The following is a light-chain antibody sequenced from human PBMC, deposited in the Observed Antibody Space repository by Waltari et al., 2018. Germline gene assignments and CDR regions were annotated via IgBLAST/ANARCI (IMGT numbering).Light chain of an antibody. CDR2: QVS. Sequence: SYELTQPPSVSVSPGQPASITCSGDKLGDTFACWYQQTPGQSPGLVIYQVSKRPAGVPERFADSNAGDAATLAISGTQAMDEADYYGRAWESSTLYLFGTGTKVTAL. J-gene: IGLJ1*01. CDR3: RAWESSTLYL. CDR1: KLGDTF. V-gene: IGLV3-1*01.